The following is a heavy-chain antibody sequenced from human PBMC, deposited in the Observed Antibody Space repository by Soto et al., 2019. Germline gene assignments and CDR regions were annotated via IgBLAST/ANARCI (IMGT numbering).Heavy chain of an antibody. CDR1: GFTFSSYG. CDR2: IWYDGSNK. Sequence: QVQLVESGGGVVQPGRSLRLSCAASGFTFSSYGMHWVRQAPGKGLEWVAVIWYDGSNKYYADSVKGRFTISRDNSKNTLYLQMNSLRAEDKAVYYCARDTIPFRLEPGGDSYYGMDVWGQGTTVTVSS. D-gene: IGHD3-9*01. V-gene: IGHV3-33*01. CDR3: ARDTIPFRLEPGGDSYYGMDV. J-gene: IGHJ6*02.